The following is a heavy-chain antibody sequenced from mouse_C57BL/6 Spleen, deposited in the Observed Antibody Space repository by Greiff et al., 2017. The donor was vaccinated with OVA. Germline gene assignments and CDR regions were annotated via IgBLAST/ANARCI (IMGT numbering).Heavy chain of an antibody. J-gene: IGHJ2*01. CDR3: ARTLYYGNYEYVDY. CDR1: GYTFTSYW. CDR2: IDPSDSYT. V-gene: IGHV1-50*01. Sequence: QVQLQQPGAELVKPGASVKLSCKASGYTFTSYWMQWVKQRPGQGLEWIGEIDPSDSYTNYNQKFKGKATLTVDTSSSTAYMQPSILTSDDSAVYYCARTLYYGNYEYVDYWGQGTTLTVSS. D-gene: IGHD2-1*01.